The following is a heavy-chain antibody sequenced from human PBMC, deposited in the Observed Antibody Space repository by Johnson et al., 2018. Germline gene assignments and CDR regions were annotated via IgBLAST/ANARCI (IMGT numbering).Heavy chain of an antibody. J-gene: IGHJ6*02. CDR3: GRDRDASMVPNYGMDV. D-gene: IGHD5-18*01. Sequence: EVQLLESGGGLVKPGGSLRLSCAASGFTFSSYSMNWVRQAPGKGLAWVSSISGSSTYIYYAASVKGRFTISRDNAKNSLYLQMNSLRAEDTAVYYCGRDRDASMVPNYGMDVWGHGTTVTVSS. CDR2: ISGSSTYI. V-gene: IGHV3-21*01. CDR1: GFTFSSYS.